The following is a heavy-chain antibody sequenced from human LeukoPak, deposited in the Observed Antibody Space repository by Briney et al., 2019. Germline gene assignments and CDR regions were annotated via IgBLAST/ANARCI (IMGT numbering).Heavy chain of an antibody. J-gene: IGHJ5*02. Sequence: SETLSLTCTVSGASISSYSWSWIRQSPGKGLEWIGYIYNSGTTNYNPSLRSRVTISVDTSKNQFSLRLSFVTAADTAVYYCARHTNRWFDPWGQGTLVTVSS. V-gene: IGHV4-59*01. D-gene: IGHD1-14*01. CDR3: ARHTNRWFDP. CDR2: IYNSGTT. CDR1: GASISSYS.